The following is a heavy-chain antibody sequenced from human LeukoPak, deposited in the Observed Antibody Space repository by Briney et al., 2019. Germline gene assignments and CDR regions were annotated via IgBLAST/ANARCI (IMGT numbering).Heavy chain of an antibody. D-gene: IGHD6-13*01. CDR3: ARDPYSSSWSYGMDV. CDR2: IKQDGSEK. V-gene: IGHV3-7*05. J-gene: IGHJ6*02. Sequence: GGSLSLSCTASGFTFSNYWMSWVRQTPEKGLEWVANIKQDGSEKVYVDSVKGRFTISRDNAQTSLYLHTNSLRAEDTAVYYCARDPYSSSWSYGMDVWGQGTTVTVSS. CDR1: GFTFSNYW.